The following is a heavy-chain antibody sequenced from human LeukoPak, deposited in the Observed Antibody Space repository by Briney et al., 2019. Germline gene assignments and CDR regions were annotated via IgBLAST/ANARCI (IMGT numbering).Heavy chain of an antibody. CDR2: IKQDGSEK. D-gene: IGHD1-26*01. CDR1: GFTFSNYY. CDR3: VRGSPVWEI. Sequence: EGSLRLSCSASGFTFSNYYMTWVRQAPGKAREWVAFIKQDGSEKAYVDSVKGRFTISRDNAKNSLYLQMDSLRAEDTAIYYCVRGSPVWEIWGQGALVTVSS. V-gene: IGHV3-7*01. J-gene: IGHJ4*02.